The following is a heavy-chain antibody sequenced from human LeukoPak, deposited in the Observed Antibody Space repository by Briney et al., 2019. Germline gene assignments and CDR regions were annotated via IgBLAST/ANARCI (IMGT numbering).Heavy chain of an antibody. D-gene: IGHD3-3*01. CDR3: AREEKGYYDFWSGYGIANWFDP. V-gene: IGHV3-7*03. Sequence: GGSLRLSCAASGFTFSSYWMSWVRQAPGKGLEWVANIKQDGSEKCYVDSVKGRFTISRDNAKNSLYLQMNSLRAEDTAVYYCAREEKGYYDFWSGYGIANWFDPWGQGTLVTVSS. CDR2: IKQDGSEK. CDR1: GFTFSSYW. J-gene: IGHJ5*02.